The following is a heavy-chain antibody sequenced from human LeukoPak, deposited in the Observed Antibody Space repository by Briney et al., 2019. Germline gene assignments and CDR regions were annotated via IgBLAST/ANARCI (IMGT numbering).Heavy chain of an antibody. Sequence: GGSLRLSCAASGFTFSSYWMHWVRQAPGKGLVWVSRINSDGSSTSYADSVKGRFTISRDNAKNSLYLQMNSLRAEDTAVYYCARGILGYCSGGSCYENYYYMDVWGKGTTVTVSS. J-gene: IGHJ6*03. CDR1: GFTFSSYW. CDR3: ARGILGYCSGGSCYENYYYMDV. CDR2: INSDGSST. D-gene: IGHD2-15*01. V-gene: IGHV3-74*01.